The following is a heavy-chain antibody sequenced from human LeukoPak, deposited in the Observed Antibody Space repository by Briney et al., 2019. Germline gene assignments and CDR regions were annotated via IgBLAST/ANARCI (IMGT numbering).Heavy chain of an antibody. CDR3: ARHFSPKHIVVVTAIGWYFDL. D-gene: IGHD2-21*02. CDR2: IYHSGST. Sequence: KPSETLSLTCTVSGGSISSSSYYWGWIRQPPGKGLEWIGSIYHSGSTYYNPSLKSRVTISVDTSKNQFSLKLSSVTAADTAVYYCARHFSPKHIVVVTAIGWYFDLWGRGTLVTVSS. J-gene: IGHJ2*01. V-gene: IGHV4-39*01. CDR1: GGSISSSSYY.